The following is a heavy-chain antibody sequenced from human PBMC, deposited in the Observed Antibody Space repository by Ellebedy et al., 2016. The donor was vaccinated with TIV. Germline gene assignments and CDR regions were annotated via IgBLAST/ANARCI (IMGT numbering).Heavy chain of an antibody. CDR1: GFSVSSNY. CDR3: ARVLSSAFEI. Sequence: GESLKISCAASGFSVSSNYVSWVRQAPGKGLEWVSYSYTGDSTYHADSVKERLTISRDNSKNTVSLQMKRLRVEYTAVYYCARVLSSAFEIWGQGTMVTVSS. J-gene: IGHJ3*02. V-gene: IGHV3-53*01. CDR2: SYTGDST.